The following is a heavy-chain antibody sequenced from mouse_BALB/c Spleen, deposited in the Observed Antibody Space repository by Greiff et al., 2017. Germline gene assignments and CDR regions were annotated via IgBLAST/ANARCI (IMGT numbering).Heavy chain of an antibody. CDR1: GFTFSSFG. J-gene: IGHJ3*01. Sequence: EVHLVESGGGLVQPGGSRKLSCAASGFTFSSFGMHWVRQAPEKGLEWVAYISSGSSTIYYADTVKGRFTISRDNPKNTLFLQMTSLRSEDTAMYYCARESYGSSTAWFADWGQGTLVTVSA. V-gene: IGHV5-17*02. CDR3: ARESYGSSTAWFAD. D-gene: IGHD1-1*01. CDR2: ISSGSSTI.